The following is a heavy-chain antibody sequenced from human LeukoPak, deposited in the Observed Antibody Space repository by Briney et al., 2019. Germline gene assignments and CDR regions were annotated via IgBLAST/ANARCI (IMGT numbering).Heavy chain of an antibody. CDR1: GYTFTGYY. CDR3: ARGLLVVVGYYYMDV. D-gene: IGHD2-15*01. J-gene: IGHJ6*03. CDR2: INPNSGGT. V-gene: IGHV1-2*02. Sequence: ASVKVSCKASGYTFTGYYMHWVRQAPGQGLEWMGWINPNSGGTNYAQKFQGRVTMTRDTSISTAYMELSSLRSEDTAVYYCARGLLVVVGYYYMDVWGKGTTVTVSS.